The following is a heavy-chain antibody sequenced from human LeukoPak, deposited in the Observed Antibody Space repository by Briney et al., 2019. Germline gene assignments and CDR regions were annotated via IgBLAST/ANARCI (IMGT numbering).Heavy chain of an antibody. CDR1: GSGFTFGNFA. CDR2: ISGSGYYT. J-gene: IGHJ6*03. V-gene: IGHV3-23*01. Sequence: PGGSLRLSCEVSGSGFTFGNFAMSWVRQAPGKGLEWVSGISGSGYYTYYADSVKGRFTISRDDSKNTLYIQMNSLRAEDTAVYYCAKDGSWGDYYFYFYMDVWGKGTTVTVSS. CDR3: AKDGSWGDYYFYFYMDV. D-gene: IGHD3-16*01.